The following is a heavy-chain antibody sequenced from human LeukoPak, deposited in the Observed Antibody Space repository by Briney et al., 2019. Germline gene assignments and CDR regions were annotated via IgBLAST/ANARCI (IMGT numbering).Heavy chain of an antibody. V-gene: IGHV3-9*01. J-gene: IGHJ6*02. Sequence: GRSLRLSCAASGFTFDDYAMHWVRQAPGKGLEWVSGISWNSGNIGYADSVKGRFTVSRDNAKNSLYLQMNSLRAEDTAVYYCATVRYSSSWYGDYYYGMDVWGQGTTVTVSS. CDR1: GFTFDDYA. CDR3: ATVRYSSSWYGDYYYGMDV. CDR2: ISWNSGNI. D-gene: IGHD6-13*01.